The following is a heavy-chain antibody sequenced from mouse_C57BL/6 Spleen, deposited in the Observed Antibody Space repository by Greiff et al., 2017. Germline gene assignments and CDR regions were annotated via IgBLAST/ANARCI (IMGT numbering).Heavy chain of an antibody. Sequence: EVKLQESGGGLVQPGGSMKLSCAASGFTFSDAWMDWVRQSPEKGLEWVAEIRNKANNHATYYAESVKGRFTISRDDSKSSVYLQMNSLRAEDTGIYYCTRRHYYGTYYFDYWGQGTTLTVSS. V-gene: IGHV6-6*01. CDR1: GFTFSDAW. J-gene: IGHJ2*01. CDR3: TRRHYYGTYYFDY. CDR2: IRNKANNHAT. D-gene: IGHD1-1*01.